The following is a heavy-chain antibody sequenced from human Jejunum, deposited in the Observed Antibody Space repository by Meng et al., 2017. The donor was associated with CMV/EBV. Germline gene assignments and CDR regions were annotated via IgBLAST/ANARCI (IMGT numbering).Heavy chain of an antibody. CDR2: INPIGGSA. Sequence: TYTNYYMPWIRQAPGQGLEWMGIINPIGGSATYAQKFQGRVTMTRDMSTTTVYLELSSLRTEDTAVYYCARDLGGSYYFDYWGQGTVVTVSS. D-gene: IGHD2-15*01. CDR1: TYTNYY. J-gene: IGHJ4*02. V-gene: IGHV1-46*01. CDR3: ARDLGGSYYFDY.